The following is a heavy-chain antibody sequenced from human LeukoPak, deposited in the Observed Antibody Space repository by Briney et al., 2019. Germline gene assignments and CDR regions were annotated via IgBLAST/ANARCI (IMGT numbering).Heavy chain of an antibody. Sequence: GGSLRLSCAASGFTFSNYAMSWVRQAPGRGLEWVSAISGRGDKTYRADSVKGRFTISRDNSRNTLSLQVNSLRAEDTAVYYCAKDTSAWWYHRAYMDVWGKGTTVTVSS. V-gene: IGHV3-23*01. J-gene: IGHJ6*03. CDR3: AKDTSAWWYHRAYMDV. D-gene: IGHD2-15*01. CDR1: GFTFSNYA. CDR2: ISGRGDKT.